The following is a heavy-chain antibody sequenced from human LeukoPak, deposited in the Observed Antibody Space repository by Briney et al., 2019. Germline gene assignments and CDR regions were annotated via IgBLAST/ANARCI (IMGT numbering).Heavy chain of an antibody. V-gene: IGHV4-34*01. CDR3: ARGGQQLV. Sequence: SETLSLTCDVFGGSFSDYYCSGLRQPPGKGLEWIGEINHSGSTNYNPSLKSRVTISVDTSKNQFSLKLMSVTAADTAVYYCARGGQQLVWGQGTLVTVSS. CDR1: GGSFSDYY. D-gene: IGHD6-13*01. CDR2: INHSGST. J-gene: IGHJ4*02.